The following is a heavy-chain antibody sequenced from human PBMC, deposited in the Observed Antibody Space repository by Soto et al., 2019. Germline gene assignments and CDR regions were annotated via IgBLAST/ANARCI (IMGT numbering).Heavy chain of an antibody. J-gene: IGHJ4*02. CDR2: ISAYNGNT. CDR1: GYTFTSYG. CDR3: ARDLDDILIGYTSAY. Sequence: ASVKVSCKASGYTFTSYGISWVRQAPGQGLEWMGWISAYNGNTNYAQKLQGRVTMTTDTSTSTAYMELRSLRSDDTAVYYCARDLDDILIGYTSAYWGQGTLVTVSS. D-gene: IGHD3-9*01. V-gene: IGHV1-18*01.